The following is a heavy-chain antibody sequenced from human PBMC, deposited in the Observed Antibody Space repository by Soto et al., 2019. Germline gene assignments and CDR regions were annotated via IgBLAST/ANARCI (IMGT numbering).Heavy chain of an antibody. CDR1: GFTFSSYA. CDR2: ISYDGSNK. D-gene: IGHD6-13*01. Sequence: QVQLVESGGGVVQPGRSLRLSCAASGFTFSSYAMHWVRQAPGKGLEWVAVISYDGSNKYYADSVKGRFTISRDNSKNTLYLQMNSLRAEDTAVYYCARAIAADGLRSWFDPWGQGTLVTVSS. V-gene: IGHV3-30-3*01. J-gene: IGHJ5*02. CDR3: ARAIAADGLRSWFDP.